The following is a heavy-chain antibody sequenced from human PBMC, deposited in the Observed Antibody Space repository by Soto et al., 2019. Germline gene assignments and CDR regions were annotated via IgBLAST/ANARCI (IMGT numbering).Heavy chain of an antibody. CDR2: TYYRSKWIH. V-gene: IGHV6-1*01. CDR1: GDSVSSSSAA. CDR3: AGVVWFRGMDV. Sequence: PSETLSLTCXISGDSVSSSSAAWNWIRQSPSRGLEWLGRTYYRSKWIHEYTVSMESRITINPDTSKNQISLHIYSVTAEDTAVYYCAGVVWFRGMDVWGQGTPVTVSS. D-gene: IGHD3-16*01. J-gene: IGHJ6*02.